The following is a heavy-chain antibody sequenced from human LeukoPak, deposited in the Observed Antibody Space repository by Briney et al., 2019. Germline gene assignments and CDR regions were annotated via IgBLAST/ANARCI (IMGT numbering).Heavy chain of an antibody. D-gene: IGHD1-26*01. CDR3: AKTKVGAVYFDY. V-gene: IGHV3-23*01. CDR2: ISGSGTNT. CDR1: GFTFSSYA. Sequence: GGSLRLSCAASGFTFSSYAMSWVRQAPGKGLEWVSAISGSGTNTYYADSVKGRFTISRDNSKNTLYLQMNSLRAEDTAVYYCAKTKVGAVYFDYWGQGTLVTVSS. J-gene: IGHJ4*02.